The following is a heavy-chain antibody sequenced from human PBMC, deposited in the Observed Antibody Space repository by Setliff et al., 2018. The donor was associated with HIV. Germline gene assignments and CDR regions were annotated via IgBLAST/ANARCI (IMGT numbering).Heavy chain of an antibody. CDR1: AGSIRSSTYY. CDR2: IYYSGST. V-gene: IGHV4-39*01. Sequence: SETLSLTCTVSAGSIRSSTYYWAWIRQPPGKGLEWIGTIYYSGSTYYNPSLKSRATISVDMSKNQLSLRLSSVTAADTAVYYCIIAYSSGWLAPMGFDSWGQGTLVTVSS. CDR3: IIAYSSGWLAPMGFDS. J-gene: IGHJ4*02. D-gene: IGHD6-19*01.